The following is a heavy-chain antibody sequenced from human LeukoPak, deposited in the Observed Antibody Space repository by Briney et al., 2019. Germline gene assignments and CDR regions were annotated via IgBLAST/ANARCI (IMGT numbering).Heavy chain of an antibody. D-gene: IGHD4-17*01. CDR1: GYTFTSYG. Sequence: ASVKVSCKASGYTFTSYGISWVRQAPGQGLEWMGWISAYNGNTNYAQKLQGRVTMTTDTSTSTAYMELRSLRSDDTAVYYCARGLLLRGYYYYYMDVWGKGTTVTVSS. V-gene: IGHV1-18*01. CDR3: ARGLLLRGYYYYYMDV. CDR2: ISAYNGNT. J-gene: IGHJ6*03.